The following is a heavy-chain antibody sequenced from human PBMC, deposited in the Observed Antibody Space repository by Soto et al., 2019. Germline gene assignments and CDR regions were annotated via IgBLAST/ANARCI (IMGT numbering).Heavy chain of an antibody. CDR3: ARSRWHYYDTSGYYSGTFDY. CDR2: IYYSGST. CDR1: GGSISSSSYY. J-gene: IGHJ4*02. Sequence: SETLSLTCTVSGGSISSSSYYWGWIRQPPGKGLEWIGSIYYSGSTYYNPSLKSRVTISVDTSKNQFSLKLSSVTAADTAVYYCARSRWHYYDTSGYYSGTFDYWGQGTLVTVSS. V-gene: IGHV4-39*01. D-gene: IGHD3-22*01.